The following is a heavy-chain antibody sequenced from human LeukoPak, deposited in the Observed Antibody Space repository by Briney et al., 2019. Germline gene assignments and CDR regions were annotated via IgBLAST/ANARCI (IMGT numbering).Heavy chain of an antibody. CDR3: ARGVSSWYYGMDV. CDR2: ISVYNDNT. D-gene: IGHD6-13*01. Sequence: ASVEVSCKASGYTFTSYDINWVRQATGQGLEWMGWISVYNDNTYYTQKLQGRVTMTTDTSTSTAYMELGSLISDDTAVYYCARGVSSWYYGMDVWGQGTTVIVSS. J-gene: IGHJ6*02. V-gene: IGHV1-18*01. CDR1: GYTFTSYD.